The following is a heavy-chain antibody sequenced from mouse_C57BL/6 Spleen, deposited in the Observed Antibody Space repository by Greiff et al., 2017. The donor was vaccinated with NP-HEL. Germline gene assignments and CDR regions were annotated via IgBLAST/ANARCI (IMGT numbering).Heavy chain of an antibody. Sequence: QVQLQQPGAELVRPGSSVKLSCKASGYTFTSYWMHWVKQRPIQGLEWIGNIDPSDSETHYNQKFKDKATLTVDKSSSTAYMQLSSLTSEDSAVYYCARRRDGYYDYAMDYWGQGTSVTVSS. J-gene: IGHJ4*01. D-gene: IGHD2-3*01. CDR2: IDPSDSET. CDR3: ARRRDGYYDYAMDY. CDR1: GYTFTSYW. V-gene: IGHV1-52*01.